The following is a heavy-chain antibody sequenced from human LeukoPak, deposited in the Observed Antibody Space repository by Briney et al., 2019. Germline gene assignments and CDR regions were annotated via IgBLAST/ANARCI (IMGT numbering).Heavy chain of an antibody. CDR3: ARAPRITATDRVYWYLDL. V-gene: IGHV4-59*01. CDR1: GGSISGYY. CDR2: IYYSGST. D-gene: IGHD6-13*01. J-gene: IGHJ2*01. Sequence: SETLSLTCTVSGGSISGYYWTWIRQPPGKGLEWIGYIYYSGSTNYNPSLKSRVTISVDTSKNQFSLKLSSVTAADTAVYYCARAPRITATDRVYWYLDLWGRGTLVTVSS.